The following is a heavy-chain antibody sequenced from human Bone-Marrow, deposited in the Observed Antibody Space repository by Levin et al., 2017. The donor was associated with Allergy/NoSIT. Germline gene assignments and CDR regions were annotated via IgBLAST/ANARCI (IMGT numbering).Heavy chain of an antibody. CDR2: IKHSGST. J-gene: IGHJ4*02. CDR3: ARLTDGYLIGNCDVSVCYSFDY. V-gene: IGHV4-34*01. D-gene: IGHD5/OR15-5a*01. Sequence: SETLSLTCAVYGGSFSGYYWSWIRQPPGEGLQWIGEIKHSGSTSYSPSLKSRVTISVDTSKNQFSLKLTSVTAADTAVYYCARLTDGYLIGNCDVSVCYSFDYWGQGTLVTVSS. CDR1: GGSFSGYY.